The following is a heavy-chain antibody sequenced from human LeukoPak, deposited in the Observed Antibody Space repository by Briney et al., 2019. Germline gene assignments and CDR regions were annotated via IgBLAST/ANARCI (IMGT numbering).Heavy chain of an antibody. J-gene: IGHJ4*02. Sequence: SETLSLTCAVYGGSLSGYYWSWIRQPPGKGLEWIGEINHSGSTNYNPSLKSRVTISVDTSKNQFSLKLSSVTAADTAVYYCARGHGSSGWFGYWGQGTLVTVSS. CDR3: ARGHGSSGWFGY. CDR2: INHSGST. CDR1: GGSLSGYY. D-gene: IGHD6-19*01. V-gene: IGHV4-34*01.